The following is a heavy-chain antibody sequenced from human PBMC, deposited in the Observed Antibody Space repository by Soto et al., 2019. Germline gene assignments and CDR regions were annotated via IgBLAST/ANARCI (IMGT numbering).Heavy chain of an antibody. J-gene: IGHJ4*02. D-gene: IGHD6-6*01. CDR2: ISSSSSTI. CDR3: ARWSSSARFDY. Sequence: VQLVESGGGLVQPGGSLRLSCAASGFTFSSYSMNWVRQAPGKGLEWVSYISSSSSTIYYADSVKGRFTISRDNAKNSLYLQMNSLRAEDTAVYYCARWSSSARFDYWGQGTLVTVSS. CDR1: GFTFSSYS. V-gene: IGHV3-48*01.